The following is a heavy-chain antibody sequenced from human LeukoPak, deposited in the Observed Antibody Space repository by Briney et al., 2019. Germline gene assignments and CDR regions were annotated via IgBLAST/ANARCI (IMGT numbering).Heavy chain of an antibody. Sequence: GGSLRLSCAVSGFRFSNYWMHWARLAPGKGLEWVANIKQDESGKNYVDSVKGRFTISRDNAKDSLFLQMNNLRAEDTAIYHCAKEVLDYEIPYWYFDLWGRGTLVTVSS. CDR3: AKEVLDYEIPYWYFDL. CDR1: GFRFSNYW. J-gene: IGHJ2*01. V-gene: IGHV3-7*03. CDR2: IKQDESGK. D-gene: IGHD4-17*01.